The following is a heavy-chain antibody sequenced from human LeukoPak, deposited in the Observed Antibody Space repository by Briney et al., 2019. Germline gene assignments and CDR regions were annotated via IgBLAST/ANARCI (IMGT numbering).Heavy chain of an antibody. CDR3: ARDNGGVINYYYYYYMDV. CDR2: ISSSGSTI. CDR1: GFTFSSYE. Sequence: GGSLRLSCAASGFTFSSYEMNWVRQAPWKGLEWVSYISSSGSTIYYADSVKGRFTISRDNAKNSLYLQMNSLRAEDTAVYYCARDNGGVINYYYYYYMDVWGKGTTVTVSS. J-gene: IGHJ6*03. V-gene: IGHV3-48*03. D-gene: IGHD3-10*01.